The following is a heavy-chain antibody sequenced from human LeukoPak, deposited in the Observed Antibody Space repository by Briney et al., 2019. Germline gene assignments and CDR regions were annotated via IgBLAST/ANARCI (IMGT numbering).Heavy chain of an antibody. CDR1: GGSFSGYY. CDR2: INHSGST. V-gene: IGHV4-34*01. Sequence: SETLSLTCAVYGGSFSGYYWSWIRQPPGKGLEWIGEINHSGSTNYNPSLKSRVTISVDTSKNQFSLKLSSVTAADTAVYYCARHTLFRPFDPWGQGTLVTVSS. J-gene: IGHJ5*02. D-gene: IGHD2-2*02. CDR3: ARHTLFRPFDP.